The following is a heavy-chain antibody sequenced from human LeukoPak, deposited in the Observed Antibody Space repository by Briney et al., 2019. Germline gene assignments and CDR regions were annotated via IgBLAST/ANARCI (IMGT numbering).Heavy chain of an antibody. CDR1: GGSISSYY. Sequence: SETLSLTCTVSGGSISSYYWSWIRQPPGKGLEWIGYIYYSGSTNYNPSLKSRVTISVDTSKNQFSLKLSSVTAADTAVYYCARTSSSGYFINWFDPWGQGTLVTVSS. CDR2: IYYSGST. D-gene: IGHD3-22*01. CDR3: ARTSSSGYFINWFDP. J-gene: IGHJ5*02. V-gene: IGHV4-59*01.